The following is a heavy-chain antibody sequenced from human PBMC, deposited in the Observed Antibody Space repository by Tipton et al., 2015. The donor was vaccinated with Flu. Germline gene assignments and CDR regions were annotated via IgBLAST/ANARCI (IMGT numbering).Heavy chain of an antibody. CDR2: ISGSSIYT. Sequence: SLRLSCAASGFTFSNYVMTWVRQAPGKGLEWVSGISGSSIYTYYADSVKGRFTISRDNSRNTMYLQMNSLRAEDTAVYYCAKVIPELVAGLDFWGQGTLVTVSS. V-gene: IGHV3-23*01. J-gene: IGHJ4*02. D-gene: IGHD6-19*01. CDR3: AKVIPELVAGLDF. CDR1: GFTFSNYV.